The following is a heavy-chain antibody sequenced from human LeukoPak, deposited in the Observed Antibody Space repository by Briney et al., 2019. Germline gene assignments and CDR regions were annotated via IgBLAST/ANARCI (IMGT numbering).Heavy chain of an antibody. CDR1: GGSFSGYY. V-gene: IGHV4-34*01. CDR3: ARRRLRLGLYRGSYFDL. Sequence: SETLSLTCRVYGGSFSGYYWSWIRQSPGRRLEWLGEINHSGSTNYHPSLRSRLTISVDKSNNKFSLNMTSVTAADTAVYFCARRRLRLGLYRGSYFDLWGRGTLVTVSS. J-gene: IGHJ2*01. CDR2: INHSGST. D-gene: IGHD3-16*01.